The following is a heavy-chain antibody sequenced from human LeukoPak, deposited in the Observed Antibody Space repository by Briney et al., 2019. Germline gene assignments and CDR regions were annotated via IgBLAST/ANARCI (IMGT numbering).Heavy chain of an antibody. CDR3: TRDGHGDGFLTGYSYFGMDV. Sequence: GGSLRLSCDASGFSLRTYSMNWVRQAPGKGLEWVSSITISSNYIYYADSVKGRIPISRDKAKNSLYLQMNDLRVEDTALYFCTRDGHGDGFLTGYSYFGMDVWGQGTTVTVSS. J-gene: IGHJ6*02. V-gene: IGHV3-21*01. CDR2: ITISSNYI. D-gene: IGHD3-9*01. CDR1: GFSLRTYS.